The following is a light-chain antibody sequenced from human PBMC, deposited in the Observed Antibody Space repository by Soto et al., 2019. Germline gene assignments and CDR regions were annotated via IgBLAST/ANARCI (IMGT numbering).Light chain of an antibody. V-gene: IGKV3-20*01. J-gene: IGKJ3*01. CDR2: GTS. CDR1: QSVSSKY. Sequence: EIVVTHSPGTLSLSPGEMGTLSCRASQSVSSKYLAWYQQKPVQAPRGLIYGTSIRATGVPERFSGAGSGKAFTLTINRMEPEDFAVYYCQQYGRSLFNFGPGTKVDFK. CDR3: QQYGRSLFN.